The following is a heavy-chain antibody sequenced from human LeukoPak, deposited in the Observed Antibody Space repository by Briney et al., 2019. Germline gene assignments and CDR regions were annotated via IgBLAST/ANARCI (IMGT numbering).Heavy chain of an antibody. CDR1: GFTFSSYP. J-gene: IGHJ1*01. CDR2: INSNEGST. V-gene: IGHV3-64D*06. Sequence: GGSLRLSCSASGFTFSSYPMHWARQAPGKGLEYISAINSNEGSTSYAASVKGRFTISRDNSKNTLYPQMSSLRAEDTAVYYCVKESIWFGELLGYFQEWGQGTLVTVSS. CDR3: VKESIWFGELLGYFQE. D-gene: IGHD3-10*01.